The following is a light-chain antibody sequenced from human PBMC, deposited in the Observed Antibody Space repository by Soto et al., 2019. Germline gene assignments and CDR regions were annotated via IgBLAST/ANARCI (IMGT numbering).Light chain of an antibody. V-gene: IGKV1-39*01. CDR3: QECSTAPLT. CDR1: QTINNY. Sequence: DIQMTQSPSSLSASVGDRVTITCRASQTINNYLKWYQQKPGNAPTLLIYAASSMESGVPSRFSGSGSGTDFTLTISSLQAEDSATYYCQECSTAPLTFGGGTKVEVK. J-gene: IGKJ4*01. CDR2: AAS.